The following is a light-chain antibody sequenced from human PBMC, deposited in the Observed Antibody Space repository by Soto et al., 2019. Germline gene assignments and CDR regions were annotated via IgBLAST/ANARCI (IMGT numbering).Light chain of an antibody. Sequence: QSVLAQPPSASGSPGQSVTISCTGTTGDIGGYNYVSWYQQHPDKAPKLMIYDVSKRPSGVPDRFSGSKSGNTASLTISGLQAEDEADYYCCSYAGTYTNYVFGTGTKVTVL. CDR3: CSYAGTYTNYV. J-gene: IGLJ1*01. V-gene: IGLV2-11*01. CDR1: TGDIGGYNY. CDR2: DVS.